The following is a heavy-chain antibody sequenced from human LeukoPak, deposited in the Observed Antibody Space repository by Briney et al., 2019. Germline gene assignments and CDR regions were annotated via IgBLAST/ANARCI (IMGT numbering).Heavy chain of an antibody. CDR3: ARHIVVVPAAMGWFDP. V-gene: IGHV4-39*01. Sequence: SETLSLTXTVSGGSISSSSYYWGWIRQPPGKGLEWIGSIYYSGSTYYNPSLKSRVTISVDTSKNQFSLKLSSVTAADTAVYYCARHIVVVPAAMGWFDPWGQGTLVTVSS. J-gene: IGHJ5*02. D-gene: IGHD2-2*01. CDR1: GGSISSSSYY. CDR2: IYYSGST.